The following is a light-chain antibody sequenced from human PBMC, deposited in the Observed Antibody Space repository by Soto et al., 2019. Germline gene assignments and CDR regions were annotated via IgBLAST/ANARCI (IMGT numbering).Light chain of an antibody. V-gene: IGKV3-15*01. CDR2: GAS. Sequence: EKVMTQSPATLSVSPGERATLSCRASQSVSSNLAWYQQKPGQAPRLLIYGASTRATGIPARFSGSGSGTEFTLTISSLQSEDFAVYYCQQYNNWPPTWTFGQGTKVDIK. CDR1: QSVSSN. CDR3: QQYNNWPPTWT. J-gene: IGKJ1*01.